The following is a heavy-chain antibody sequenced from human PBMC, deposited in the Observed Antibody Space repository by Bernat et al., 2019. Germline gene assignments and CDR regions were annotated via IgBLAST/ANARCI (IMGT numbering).Heavy chain of an antibody. CDR3: VRVNPSTQYFDWLGGYFDY. J-gene: IGHJ4*02. CDR2: ISYDGSNK. V-gene: IGHV3-30-3*01. D-gene: IGHD3-9*01. Sequence: QVQLVESGGGVVQPGRSLRLSCAASGFTFSSYAMHWVRQAPGKGLEWVAVISYDGSNKYYADSVKGRFTISRDNSKNTLYLQMNSLRAEDTAVYYCVRVNPSTQYFDWLGGYFDYWGQGTLVTVSS. CDR1: GFTFSSYA.